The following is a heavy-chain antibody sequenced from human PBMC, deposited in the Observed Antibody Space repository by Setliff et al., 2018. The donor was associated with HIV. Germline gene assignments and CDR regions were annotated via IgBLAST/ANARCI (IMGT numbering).Heavy chain of an antibody. V-gene: IGHV4-39*01. J-gene: IGHJ3*02. Sequence: SETLSLTCTVSGDSISSSTFYWGWIRQPPGKGREWIGSIYYSGTTYYNPSLKSRVAISVDTSKNQFSLKLSSVTAADTAVYYCARPRLRGSGAFDIWGQGTMVTVSS. CDR2: IYYSGTT. CDR1: GDSISSSTFY. CDR3: ARPRLRGSGAFDI. D-gene: IGHD2-21*01.